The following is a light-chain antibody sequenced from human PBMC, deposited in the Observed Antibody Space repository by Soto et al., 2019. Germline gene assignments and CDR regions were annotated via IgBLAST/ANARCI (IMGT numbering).Light chain of an antibody. CDR2: EVT. CDR3: AAWDDSLNGRV. V-gene: IGLV2-14*01. J-gene: IGLJ3*02. CDR1: SSDVGGYNY. Sequence: QSALTQPASVSGSPGQSITISCSGTSSDVGGYNYVSWYQQSPGKAPKLLIYEVTNRPSGVSNRFSGSKSGTSASLAISGLQSEDEADYYCAAWDDSLNGRVFGGGTKLTVL.